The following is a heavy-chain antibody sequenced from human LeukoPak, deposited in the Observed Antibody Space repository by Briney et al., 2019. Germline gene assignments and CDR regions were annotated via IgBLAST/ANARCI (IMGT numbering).Heavy chain of an antibody. Sequence: GGSLRLSCAASGFTFSSYWMSWVRQAPGKGLEWVANIKQDGSEKYYVDSVKGRFTISRDNAKNSLYLQMNSLRAEDTAVYYCARANYDYVWGSYRVTRFDYWGQGTLVTVSS. D-gene: IGHD3-16*02. V-gene: IGHV3-7*01. CDR1: GFTFSSYW. J-gene: IGHJ4*02. CDR3: ARANYDYVWGSYRVTRFDY. CDR2: IKQDGSEK.